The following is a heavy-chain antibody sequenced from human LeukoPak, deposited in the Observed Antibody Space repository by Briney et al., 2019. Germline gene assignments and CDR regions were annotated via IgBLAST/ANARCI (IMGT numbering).Heavy chain of an antibody. CDR3: AKAIRQSPNNYYFDY. CDR1: GFTFSSYE. Sequence: EGSLRLSCAASGFTFSSYEMKWVRQAPGKGLEWGTYISSSGSTKYNADSVKGRFTTSRDNAKNSLYLQMNSLRAEDTAVYYCAKAIRQSPNNYYFDYWGQGTLVTVSS. J-gene: IGHJ4*02. V-gene: IGHV3-48*03. D-gene: IGHD3-9*01. CDR2: ISSSGSTK.